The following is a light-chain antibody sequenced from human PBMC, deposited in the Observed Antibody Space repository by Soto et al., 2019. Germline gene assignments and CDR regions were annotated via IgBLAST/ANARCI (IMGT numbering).Light chain of an antibody. CDR1: QSVGGD. CDR3: QQYNAWPRT. J-gene: IGKJ2*01. V-gene: IGKV3-15*01. Sequence: PGERATLSCRASQSVGGDVAWYQQIPGQSPRLLIYGAVTRATGVAARFTGGGSGTEFTLTVDSLQSEDLATYYCQQYNAWPRTFGQGTKLEI. CDR2: GAV.